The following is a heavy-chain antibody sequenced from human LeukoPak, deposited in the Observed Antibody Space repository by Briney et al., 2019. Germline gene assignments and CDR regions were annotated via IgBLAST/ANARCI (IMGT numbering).Heavy chain of an antibody. CDR2: IIPIFGTA. D-gene: IGHD3-3*01. CDR3: ARSDYDFWSGYSTIGDAFDI. V-gene: IGHV1-69*05. J-gene: IGHJ3*02. CDR1: GGTFSSYA. Sequence: ASVKVSCKASGGTFSSYAISWVRQAPGQGLEWMGGIIPIFGTANYAQKFQGRVTITTDESTSTAYMELSSLRSGDTAVYYCARSDYDFWSGYSTIGDAFDIWGQGTMVTVSS.